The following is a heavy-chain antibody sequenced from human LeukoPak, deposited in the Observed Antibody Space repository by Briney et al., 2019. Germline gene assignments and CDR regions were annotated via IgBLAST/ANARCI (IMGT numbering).Heavy chain of an antibody. CDR1: GFTFSSYG. CDR3: ANPPRDNYDFWSGYHYDY. Sequence: PGGSLRLSCAASGFTFSSYGMHWVRQAPGKGLEWVAFIRYDGSNKYYADSAKGRFTISRDNSKNTLYLQMNSLRAEDTAVYYCANPPRDNYDFWSGYHYDYWGQGTLVTVSS. V-gene: IGHV3-30*02. J-gene: IGHJ4*02. CDR2: IRYDGSNK. D-gene: IGHD3-3*01.